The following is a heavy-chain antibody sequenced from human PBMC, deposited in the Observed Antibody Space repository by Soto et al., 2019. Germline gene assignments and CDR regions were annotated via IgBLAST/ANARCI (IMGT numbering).Heavy chain of an antibody. Sequence: QVQLVQSGAEVKKPGASVKVSCKASGYTFTSYAMHWVRQAPGQRLEWMGWINAGNGNTKYSQKFQGRVTITRDTSASTGYMELSSLRSEDTAVYYCARGGPLYDYIWGSYRYGIDYWGQGTLVTVSS. CDR3: ARGGPLYDYIWGSYRYGIDY. CDR2: INAGNGNT. D-gene: IGHD3-16*02. V-gene: IGHV1-3*01. CDR1: GYTFTSYA. J-gene: IGHJ4*02.